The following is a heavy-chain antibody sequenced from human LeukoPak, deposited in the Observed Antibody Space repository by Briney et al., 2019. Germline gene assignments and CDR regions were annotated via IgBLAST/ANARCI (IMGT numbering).Heavy chain of an antibody. CDR2: ISGSGGST. CDR1: GFTFSSYA. J-gene: IGHJ6*03. Sequence: PGGSLRLSCAASGFTFSSYAMSWVRQAPGKGLEWVSAISGSGGSTYYADSAKGRFTISRDNSKNTLYLQMNSLRAEDTAVYYCAKDVGSGWYVYYYYYMDVWGKGTTVTVSS. CDR3: AKDVGSGWYVYYYYYMDV. D-gene: IGHD6-19*01. V-gene: IGHV3-23*01.